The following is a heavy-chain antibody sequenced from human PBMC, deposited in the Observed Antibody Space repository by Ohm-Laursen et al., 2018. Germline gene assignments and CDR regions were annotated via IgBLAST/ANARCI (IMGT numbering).Heavy chain of an antibody. CDR3: ARDDDTSSHYSRFDY. J-gene: IGHJ4*02. D-gene: IGHD3-22*01. V-gene: IGHV3-33*01. CDR1: GFTFSNYG. CDR2: IWYDGNRK. Sequence: LSLTCAAPGFTFSNYGFHWVRQAPGKGLEWVAVIWYDGNRKYYAESVKGRFTVSRDDSKNTVYLQMNSPRAEDTAVYYCARDDDTSSHYSRFDYWGQGTLVTVSS.